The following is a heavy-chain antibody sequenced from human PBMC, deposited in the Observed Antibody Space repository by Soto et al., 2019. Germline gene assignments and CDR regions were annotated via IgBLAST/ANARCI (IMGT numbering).Heavy chain of an antibody. CDR3: ARDGGYCSSTSCLRGYYYYYMDA. CDR1: GFTFSDYY. J-gene: IGHJ6*03. V-gene: IGHV3-11*01. D-gene: IGHD2-2*03. CDR2: ISSSGSTI. Sequence: PGGSLRLSCAASGFTFSDYYMSWIRQAPGKGLEWVSYISSSGSTIYYADSVKGRFTISRDNAKNSLYLQMNSLRAEDTAVYYCARDGGYCSSTSCLRGYYYYYMDAWGKGTTVTVSS.